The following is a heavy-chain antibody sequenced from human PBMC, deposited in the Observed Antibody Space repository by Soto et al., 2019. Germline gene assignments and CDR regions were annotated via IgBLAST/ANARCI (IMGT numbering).Heavy chain of an antibody. CDR2: IYYSGST. V-gene: IGHV4-31*03. Sequence: QVQLQESGPGLVKPSQTLSLTCTVSGGSISSGGYYWSWIRQHPGKGLEWIGYIYYSGSTYYNPSXRRRVTISVXTXXXQXTLKLSSVTAADTAVYYCAMGGDYYDSSGYPQGFDYWGQGTLVTVSS. CDR3: AMGGDYYDSSGYPQGFDY. J-gene: IGHJ4*02. D-gene: IGHD3-22*01. CDR1: GGSISSGGYY.